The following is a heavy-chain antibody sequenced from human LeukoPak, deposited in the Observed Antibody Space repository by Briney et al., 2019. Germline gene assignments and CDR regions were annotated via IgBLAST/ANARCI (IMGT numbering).Heavy chain of an antibody. V-gene: IGHV3-23*01. D-gene: IGHD1-26*01. CDR1: GFTFSTYA. CDR3: ARLSGRREGFDY. CDR2: ISGPGGST. J-gene: IGHJ4*02. Sequence: GASLRLSCAASGFTFSTYAMSWVRQAPGKGLQWVSHISGPGGSTYYADSVRGRFTISRDNSKNTLHLQMNSLRVEDTAVYYCARLSGRREGFDYWGQGTLVTVSS.